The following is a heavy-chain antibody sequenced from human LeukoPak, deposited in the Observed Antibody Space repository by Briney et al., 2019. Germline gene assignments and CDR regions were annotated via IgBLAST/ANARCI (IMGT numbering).Heavy chain of an antibody. V-gene: IGHV3-74*03. Sequence: GGSLRLSCAASGFTFSNYWVHWVRQAPGKGLVWVSRINRDGGTTKYADSVKGRFTVSRDNAKNTLNLQMNSLRAEDTAVYYCARDKKSGESSEIDYWGQGTLVTVSS. J-gene: IGHJ4*02. CDR1: GFTFSNYW. D-gene: IGHD3-10*01. CDR3: ARDKKSGESSEIDY. CDR2: INRDGGTT.